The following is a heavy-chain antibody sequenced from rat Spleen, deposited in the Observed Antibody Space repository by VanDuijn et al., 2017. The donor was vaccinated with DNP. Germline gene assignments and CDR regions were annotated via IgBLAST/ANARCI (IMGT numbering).Heavy chain of an antibody. CDR2: IATSGGST. D-gene: IGHD1-9*01. J-gene: IGHJ2*01. V-gene: IGHV5-31*01. CDR1: GFTFNNYW. CDR3: ATYYGFNSYFFDY. Sequence: EVQLVESGGGLVQPGRSLKLSCAASGFTFNNYWMTWIRQVPGKGLEWVASIATSGGSTYYRDSVKGRFTVSRDNAKNTLYLQMNSLRSEDTATYFCATYYGFNSYFFDYWGQGVMVTVSS.